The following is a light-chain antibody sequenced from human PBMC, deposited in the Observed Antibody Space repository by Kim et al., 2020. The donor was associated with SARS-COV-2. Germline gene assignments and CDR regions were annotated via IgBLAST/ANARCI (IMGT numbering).Light chain of an antibody. CDR2: DAS. CDR1: ENVGHY. CDR3: QQRYKGPGT. J-gene: IGKJ1*01. V-gene: IGKV3-11*01. Sequence: LSPGERGYRSCRASENVGHYLAWYQQKLGQSPRLLIYDASTRATGIPARFSGSGSGTAFTLTIDSLEPEDYAVYFCQQRYKGPGTFGQGTKVDIK.